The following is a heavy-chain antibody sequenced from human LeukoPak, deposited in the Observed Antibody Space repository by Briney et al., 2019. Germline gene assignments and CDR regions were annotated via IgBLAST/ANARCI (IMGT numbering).Heavy chain of an antibody. D-gene: IGHD2-2*01. CDR2: IYHSGST. J-gene: IGHJ4*02. CDR1: GGSISSSDYY. Sequence: KSSETLSLTCTVSGGSISSSDYYWGWIRQPPGKGLEWIGEIYHSGSTNYNPSLKSRVTISVDKSKNQFSLKLSSVTAADTAVYYCASASTGVVHYWGQGTLVTVSS. V-gene: IGHV4-39*07. CDR3: ASASTGVVHY.